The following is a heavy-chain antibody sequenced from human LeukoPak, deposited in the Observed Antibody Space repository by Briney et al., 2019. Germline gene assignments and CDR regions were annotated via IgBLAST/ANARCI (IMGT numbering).Heavy chain of an antibody. Sequence: SETLSLTCTVSGGSISSSSYYWGWIRQPPGKGLEWIGSIYYSGSTYYNPSLKSRVTISVDTSKNQFSLKLSSVTAADTAVYYCARDLWGGGSRDAEYFQHWGQGTLVTVSS. D-gene: IGHD2-15*01. CDR2: IYYSGST. V-gene: IGHV4-39*07. J-gene: IGHJ1*01. CDR1: GGSISSSSYY. CDR3: ARDLWGGGSRDAEYFQH.